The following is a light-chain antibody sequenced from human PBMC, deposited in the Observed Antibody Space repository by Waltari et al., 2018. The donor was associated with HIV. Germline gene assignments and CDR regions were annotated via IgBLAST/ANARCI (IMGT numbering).Light chain of an antibody. CDR3: QQRGKST. V-gene: IGKV3-11*01. J-gene: IGKJ4*01. Sequence: EIVLTQSQATLSLSPGERATLSCRASPRVSSYLAWYQHKPGQAPRLLIYDASNRATGIPGRFSGSGSGTDFTLTISSLEPEDFAVYYGQQRGKSTFGGGTKVEIK. CDR1: PRVSSY. CDR2: DAS.